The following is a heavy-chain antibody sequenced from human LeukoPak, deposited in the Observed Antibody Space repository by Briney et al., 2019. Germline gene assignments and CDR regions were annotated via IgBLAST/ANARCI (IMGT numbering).Heavy chain of an antibody. V-gene: IGHV5-10-1*01. D-gene: IGHD3-10*01. J-gene: IGHJ5*02. CDR3: ARHSYYYGSGSSFDP. CDR1: GYRFSRYW. Sequence: GESLKISCKGSGYRFSRYWITWVRQMPGKGLEWMGRIDPSDSYTNYSPSFQGHVTISADKSISTAYLQWSSLKASDTAMYYCARHSYYYGSGSSFDPWGQGTLVTVSS. CDR2: IDPSDSYT.